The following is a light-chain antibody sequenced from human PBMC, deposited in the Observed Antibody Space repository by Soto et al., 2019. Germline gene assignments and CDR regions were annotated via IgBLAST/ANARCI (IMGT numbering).Light chain of an antibody. Sequence: DIQMTQSPSSLSASVGDRVTITCRASQTITTYLNWYQHKPGKAPKLLIYAAISLQSGVPSRLSGSGSWTEFTLTISSLQPEDFATYYCQQTYSTPHTFGLGTKVEIK. V-gene: IGKV1-39*01. CDR3: QQTYSTPHT. CDR1: QTITTY. J-gene: IGKJ2*01. CDR2: AAI.